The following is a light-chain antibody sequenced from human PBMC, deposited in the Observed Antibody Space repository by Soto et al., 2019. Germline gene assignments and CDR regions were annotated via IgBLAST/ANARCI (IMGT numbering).Light chain of an antibody. CDR2: AVS. J-gene: IGKJ1*01. CDR1: QSVSSRS. CDR3: QHYSNSRWT. V-gene: IGKV3-20*01. Sequence: EIVLTQSPGTLSWSPGERATLSCRASQSVSSRSLAWYQQKPGQAPRLLIYAVSTRATGIPDRFSGGGSGTDFTLTISRLEPEDFAVYYCQHYSNSRWTFGQGTKVEIK.